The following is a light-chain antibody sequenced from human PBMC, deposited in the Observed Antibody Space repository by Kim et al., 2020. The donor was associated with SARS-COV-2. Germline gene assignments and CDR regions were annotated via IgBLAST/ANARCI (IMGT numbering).Light chain of an antibody. CDR1: QSLLHTNGYDY. CDR2: LGS. CDR3: MQALQRPT. V-gene: IGKV2-28*01. Sequence: EPASSSCSSSQSLLHTNGYDYLDWYLQKPGQPPQLLIYLGSKRASGVPDWFSGSESGTDFTLKISRVGAEDVGIYFCMQALQRPTIGHGTKVDIK. J-gene: IGKJ1*01.